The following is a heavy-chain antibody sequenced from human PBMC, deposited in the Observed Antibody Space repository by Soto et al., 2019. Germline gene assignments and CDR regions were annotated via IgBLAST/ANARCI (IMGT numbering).Heavy chain of an antibody. Sequence: QVQLVQSGAEVKKPGASVKVSCKASGYSFSDYDINWVRQATGQGPEWMGWMNPNSGNTGYAQKFQGRVTMTRNTSINTAYMELGSLGSEDTAVYYCARDNRYNWNDEGWFDPWGQGTLVTVSS. J-gene: IGHJ5*02. D-gene: IGHD1-20*01. CDR1: GYSFSDYD. CDR3: ARDNRYNWNDEGWFDP. CDR2: MNPNSGNT. V-gene: IGHV1-8*01.